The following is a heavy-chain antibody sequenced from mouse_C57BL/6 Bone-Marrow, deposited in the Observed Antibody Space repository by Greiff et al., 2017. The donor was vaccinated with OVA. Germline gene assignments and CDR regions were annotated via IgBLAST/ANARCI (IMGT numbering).Heavy chain of an antibody. CDR2: IWSGGST. V-gene: IGHV2-2*01. CDR1: GFSLTSYG. J-gene: IGHJ3*01. Sequence: QVQLKESGPGLVQPSPSLSITCTVSGFSLTSYGVHWVRQSPGKGLEWLGVIWSGGSTDYNAAFISRLSISKDNSKSQVFFKMNSLQAEDTTIYYCARNSGWLLQFAYWGQGTLVTVSA. CDR3: ARNSGWLLQFAY. D-gene: IGHD2-3*01.